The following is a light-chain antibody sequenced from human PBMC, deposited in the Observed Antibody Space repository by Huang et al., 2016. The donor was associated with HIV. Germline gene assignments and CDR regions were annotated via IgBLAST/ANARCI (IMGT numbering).Light chain of an antibody. J-gene: IGKJ4*01. CDR1: QSVSSY. V-gene: IGKV3-11*01. Sequence: EIVLTQSPATLSLSPGDRATLSCRASQSVSSYLAWYQQQPGQAPRLLIYDASNRATGIPARFSGSGSGTDFTLTISSLEPEDFAVYYCQQRSNWAPITFGGGTKVEIK. CDR2: DAS. CDR3: QQRSNWAPIT.